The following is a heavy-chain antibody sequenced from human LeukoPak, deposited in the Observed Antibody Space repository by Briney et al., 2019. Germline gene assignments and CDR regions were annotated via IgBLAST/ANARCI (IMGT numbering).Heavy chain of an antibody. V-gene: IGHV3-9*01. Sequence: GGSLRLSCAAFGFTFDDYAMHWVRQAPGKGLEWVSGISWNSGSIGYADSVKGRFTISRDNAKNSLYLQMNSLRAEDTALYYCEKAYCSSTSCYTSHFDYWGQGTLVTVSS. D-gene: IGHD2-2*02. J-gene: IGHJ4*02. CDR2: ISWNSGSI. CDR3: EKAYCSSTSCYTSHFDY. CDR1: GFTFDDYA.